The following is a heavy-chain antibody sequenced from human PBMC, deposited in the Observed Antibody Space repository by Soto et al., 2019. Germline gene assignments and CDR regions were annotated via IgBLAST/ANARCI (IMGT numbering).Heavy chain of an antibody. D-gene: IGHD3-22*01. J-gene: IGHJ5*02. Sequence: SETLSLTCAVSGGSISSGGYSWSWIRQPPGKGLEWIGYIYHSGSTYYNPSLKSRVTISVDRSKNQFSLKLSSVTAADTAVYYCDRDMIVVDLNWFDTWGQGTLVTVSS. CDR2: IYHSGST. CDR3: DRDMIVVDLNWFDT. V-gene: IGHV4-30-2*01. CDR1: GGSISSGGYS.